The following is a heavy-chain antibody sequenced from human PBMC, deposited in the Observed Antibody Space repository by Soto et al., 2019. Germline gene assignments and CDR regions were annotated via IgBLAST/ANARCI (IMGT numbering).Heavy chain of an antibody. V-gene: IGHV4-34*01. D-gene: IGHD3-22*01. CDR3: ARERITMIVVVQVYGMDV. CDR1: GGSFSGYY. CDR2: INHSGST. J-gene: IGHJ6*02. Sequence: PSETLSLTCAVYGGSFSGYYWSWIRQPPGKGLEWIGEINHSGSTNYNPSLKSRVTISVDTSKNQFSLKLSSVTAADTAVYYCARERITMIVVVQVYGMDVWGQGTTVTV.